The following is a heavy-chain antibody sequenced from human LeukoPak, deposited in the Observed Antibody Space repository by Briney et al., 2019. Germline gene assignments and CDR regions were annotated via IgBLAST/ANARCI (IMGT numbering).Heavy chain of an antibody. CDR1: GFTFSSYW. V-gene: IGHV3-48*04. Sequence: GGSLRLSCAASGFTFSSYWMSWVRQAPGKGLEWVSYISSGGSTIYYADSVKGRFTISRDNAKNSLYLQMNSLRAEDTAVYYCATAYSGNSPPSDYWGQGTLVTVSS. CDR3: ATAYSGNSPPSDY. J-gene: IGHJ4*02. D-gene: IGHD1-26*01. CDR2: ISSGGSTI.